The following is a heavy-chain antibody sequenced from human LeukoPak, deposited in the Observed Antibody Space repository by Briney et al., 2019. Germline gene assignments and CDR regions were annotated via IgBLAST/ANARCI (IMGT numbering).Heavy chain of an antibody. CDR3: ARRVAAAYYYYYGMDV. Sequence: SETLSLTCAVYGGSFSGYYWSWIRQPPGKGLEWIGEINHSGSTNYNPSLKSRVTMSVDTSKNQFSLKLSSVTAADTAVYYCARRVAAAYYYYYGMDVWGQGTTVTVSS. D-gene: IGHD2-15*01. CDR1: GGSFSGYY. V-gene: IGHV4-34*01. CDR2: INHSGST. J-gene: IGHJ6*02.